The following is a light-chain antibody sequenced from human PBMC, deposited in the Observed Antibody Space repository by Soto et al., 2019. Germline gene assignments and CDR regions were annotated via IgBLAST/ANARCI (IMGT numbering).Light chain of an antibody. Sequence: QMTQSPSSLSASVGDTVTITCRASQSIITYLNWYQQKPGKAPELLIYSASILQVGVPARFSGSGSGTDFTLTLISLQPEDFATYYCQQSFSTLWTFGQGTKVDIK. CDR2: SAS. CDR1: QSIITY. V-gene: IGKV1-39*01. J-gene: IGKJ1*01. CDR3: QQSFSTLWT.